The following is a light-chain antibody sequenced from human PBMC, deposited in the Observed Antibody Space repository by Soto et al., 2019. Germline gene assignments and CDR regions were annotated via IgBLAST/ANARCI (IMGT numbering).Light chain of an antibody. Sequence: EIVLTQSPATLSLSPGERATLSCRASQSVSSYLAWYQQKPGQGPRLLIYDASNRATGIPSRFSGSGSGTDFTLTISSLEPEDFEVYYCQQRSNWPWTFGQGTKVEIK. CDR3: QQRSNWPWT. J-gene: IGKJ1*01. CDR2: DAS. CDR1: QSVSSY. V-gene: IGKV3-11*01.